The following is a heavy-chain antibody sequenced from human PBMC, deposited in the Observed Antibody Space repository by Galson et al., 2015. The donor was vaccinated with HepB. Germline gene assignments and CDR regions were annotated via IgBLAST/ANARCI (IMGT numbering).Heavy chain of an antibody. CDR3: ARVLKYYVILTGFARGQKFVP. Sequence: CKASGYTFTSHAKNWVRQAPGTGLGWMGWINTNTGNPTYAQGFTGRFFFSLDTSVRTAYLQISSLKAEDTAVYYGARVLKYYVILTGFARGQKFVPWGQGTMVTVSS. V-gene: IGHV7-4-1*02. CDR1: GYTFTSHA. J-gene: IGHJ5*02. D-gene: IGHD3-9*01. CDR2: INTNTGNP.